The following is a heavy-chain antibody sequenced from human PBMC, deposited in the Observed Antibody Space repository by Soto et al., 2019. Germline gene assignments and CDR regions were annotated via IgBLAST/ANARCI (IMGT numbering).Heavy chain of an antibody. CDR3: ARDNWKAMVRGVITAPYYYCGMDV. J-gene: IGHJ6*02. V-gene: IGHV1-69*01. D-gene: IGHD3-10*01. CDR2: IIPIFGTA. CDR1: GGTFSSYA. Sequence: QVQLVQSGAEVKKPGSSVKVSCKASGGTFSSYAISWVRQAPGQGLEWMGGIIPIFGTANYAQKFQGRVTITADESTSTAYMELSSLRSEDTAVYYCARDNWKAMVRGVITAPYYYCGMDVWGQGTTVTVSS.